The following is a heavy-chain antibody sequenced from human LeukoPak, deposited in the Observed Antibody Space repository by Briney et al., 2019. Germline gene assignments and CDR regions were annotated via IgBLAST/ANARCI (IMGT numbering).Heavy chain of an antibody. CDR3: ARQVGTASSHDFGH. CDR1: GYTFTTYV. D-gene: IGHD2-21*02. V-gene: IGHV7-4-1*02. CDR2: INTYTRNP. J-gene: IGHJ4*01. Sequence: ASVKVSCKASGYTFTTYVLNWVRQAPGQGFEWMGFINTYTRNPTYAQGFTGRFVFSLDTSVSTAYLQISSLKAEDTAVYYCARQVGTASSHDFGHWGHGTLVTVSS.